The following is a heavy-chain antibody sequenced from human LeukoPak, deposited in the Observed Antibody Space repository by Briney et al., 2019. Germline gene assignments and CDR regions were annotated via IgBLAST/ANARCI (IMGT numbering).Heavy chain of an antibody. CDR1: GYSFTSYN. CDR2: IDPNSGGT. Sequence: ASVKVSCKASGYSFTSYNIHWVRQAPGQGLEWMGWIDPNSGGTNYAQKFQGRVTMTRDTSISTAYMELSRLRSDDTAVYYCAREGVDWNHSVYYFDYWGQGTLVTVSS. D-gene: IGHD1-1*01. J-gene: IGHJ4*02. CDR3: AREGVDWNHSVYYFDY. V-gene: IGHV1-2*02.